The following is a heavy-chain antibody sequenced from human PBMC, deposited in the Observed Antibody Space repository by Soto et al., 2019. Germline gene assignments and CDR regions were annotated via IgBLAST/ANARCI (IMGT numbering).Heavy chain of an antibody. CDR2: ISARGGSS. J-gene: IGHJ4*02. CDR3: AKGSIEYSASVDN. CDR1: GFSFNSYA. Sequence: EVHLLESGGGLVQPGGSLRLSCEASGFSFNSYAMVLVRQAPGKGLEWVSVISARGGSSYFADYVQGRFTISRDNSKNVLSLEMNSLRAEDTAIYVCAKGSIEYSASVDNGGQGTLFLVSS. V-gene: IGHV3-23*01. D-gene: IGHD5-12*01.